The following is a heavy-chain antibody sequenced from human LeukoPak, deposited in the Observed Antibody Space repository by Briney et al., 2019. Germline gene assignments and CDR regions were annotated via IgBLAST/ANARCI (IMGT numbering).Heavy chain of an antibody. V-gene: IGHV4-59*01. D-gene: IGHD6-13*01. Sequence: SETLSLTCTASGGSISSYYWSWIRQPPGKGLEWIGYIYYSGSTNYNPSLKSRVTISVDTSKNQFSLRLSSVTAADTAVYYCAREIAAAVTFYYYYMDVWGKGTTVTVSS. CDR1: GGSISSYY. CDR3: AREIAAAVTFYYYYMDV. CDR2: IYYSGST. J-gene: IGHJ6*03.